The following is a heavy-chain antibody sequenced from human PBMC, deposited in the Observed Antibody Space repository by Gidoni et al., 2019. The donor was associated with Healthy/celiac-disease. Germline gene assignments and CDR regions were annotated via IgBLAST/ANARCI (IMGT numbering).Heavy chain of an antibody. CDR2: ISSSSSYI. V-gene: IGHV3-21*01. CDR3: ARDRGQRVAGRGNWFDP. J-gene: IGHJ5*02. Sequence: EVQLVESGGGLVKPGGSLRLSCAASGFTFSSYSMNWVRQAPGKGLEWVSSISSSSSYIYYADSVKGRFTISRDNAKNSLYLQMNSLRAEDTAVYYCARDRGQRVAGRGNWFDPWGQGTLVTVSS. D-gene: IGHD6-19*01. CDR1: GFTFSSYS.